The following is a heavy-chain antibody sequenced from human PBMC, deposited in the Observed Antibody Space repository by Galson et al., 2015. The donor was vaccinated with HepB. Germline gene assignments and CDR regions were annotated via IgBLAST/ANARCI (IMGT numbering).Heavy chain of an antibody. J-gene: IGHJ6*02. CDR1: GYTFTGYY. V-gene: IGHV1-2*04. CDR3: ARGGAAGDYYYGMDV. CDR2: INPNSGGT. D-gene: IGHD6-13*01. Sequence: SVKVSCKASGYTFTGYYMHWVRQAPGQGLEWMGWINPNSGGTNYAQKFQGWVTMTRDTSISTAYMELSSLRSEDTAVYYCARGGAAGDYYYGMDVWGQGTTVTVSS.